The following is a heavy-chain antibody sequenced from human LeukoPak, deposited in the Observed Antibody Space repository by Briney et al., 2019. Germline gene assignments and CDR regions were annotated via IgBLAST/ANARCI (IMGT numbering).Heavy chain of an antibody. D-gene: IGHD2-2*01. J-gene: IGHJ3*02. V-gene: IGHV4-30-2*01. CDR1: GGSISSGGYY. CDR3: ARDPDIVVVPAATDAFDI. Sequence: PSETLSLTCTVSGGSISSGGYYWSWIRQPPGKGLEWIGYIYHSGSTYYNPSLKSRVTISVDRSKNQFSLKLSSVTAADTAVYYCARDPDIVVVPAATDAFDIWGQGTMVTVSS. CDR2: IYHSGST.